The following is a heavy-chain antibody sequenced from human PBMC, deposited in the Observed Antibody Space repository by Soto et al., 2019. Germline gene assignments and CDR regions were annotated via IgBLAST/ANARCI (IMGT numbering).Heavy chain of an antibody. J-gene: IGHJ4*02. V-gene: IGHV1-18*01. CDR3: ARGRYGDY. D-gene: IGHD1-1*01. CDR2: ISAHNGNT. Sequence: QVHLVQAGAEVKKPGASVKVSCQGSGYAFTTYGITWVRQAPGQGLEWMGWISAHNGNTNYAQKLQGRVTVTRDTSTSPAYMELMSLRYDDTAVYYCARGRYGDYWGQGALVTVSS. CDR1: GYAFTTYG.